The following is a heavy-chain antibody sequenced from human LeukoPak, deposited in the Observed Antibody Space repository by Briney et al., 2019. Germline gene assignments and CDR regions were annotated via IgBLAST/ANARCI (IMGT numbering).Heavy chain of an antibody. J-gene: IGHJ3*02. V-gene: IGHV4-34*01. Sequence: SETLSLTCAVYGGSFSGYYWSWIRQPPGKGLEWIGEINHSGSTNYNPSLKSRVTISVDTSKNQFSLKLSSVTAADTAVYYCASPSLLWFGDYKDAFDIWGQGTMVTVSS. CDR1: GGSFSGYY. CDR2: INHSGST. D-gene: IGHD3-10*01. CDR3: ASPSLLWFGDYKDAFDI.